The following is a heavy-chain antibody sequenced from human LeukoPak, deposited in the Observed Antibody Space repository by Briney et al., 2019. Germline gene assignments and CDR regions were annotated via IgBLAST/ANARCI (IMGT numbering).Heavy chain of an antibody. CDR2: ISGSGGST. Sequence: GGSLRLSCEASGFTFSSYSMNWVRQAPGKGLEWVSAISGSGGSTYYADSVKGRFTISRDNSKNTLYLQMNSLRAEDTAVYYCAKDHKGMRFKEFDYWGQGTLVTVSS. J-gene: IGHJ4*02. V-gene: IGHV3-23*01. CDR3: AKDHKGMRFKEFDY. D-gene: IGHD3-10*01. CDR1: GFTFSSYS.